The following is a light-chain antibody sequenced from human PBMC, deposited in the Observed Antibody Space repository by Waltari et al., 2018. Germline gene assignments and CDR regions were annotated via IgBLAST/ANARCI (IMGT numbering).Light chain of an antibody. J-gene: IGKJ5*01. CDR2: GAS. Sequence: IVKTQSPATLSVSPGERATLSSRASQSVSSNLAWYQQKPGQPPRLLIYGASTRATGIPARFSGSGSGTEFTLTISSLQSEDLALYYCQQYNNWPPMTFGQGTRLEIK. V-gene: IGKV3-15*01. CDR1: QSVSSN. CDR3: QQYNNWPPMT.